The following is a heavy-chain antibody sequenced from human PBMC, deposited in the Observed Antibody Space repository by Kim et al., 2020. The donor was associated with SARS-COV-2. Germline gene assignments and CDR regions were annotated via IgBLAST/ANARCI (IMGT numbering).Heavy chain of an antibody. J-gene: IGHJ6*02. Sequence: GGSLRLSCAASGFTFSNAWMSWVRQAPGKGLEWVGRIKNKIDGGTTDYAAPVKGRFTISRDDSKTTLYLQMNSLKTEDTAVYYCTTVALYEYYYYAMDVCGQGTTVTVSS. D-gene: IGHD2-2*02. CDR1: GFTFSNAW. V-gene: IGHV3-15*01. CDR3: TTVALYEYYYYAMDV. CDR2: IKNKIDGGTT.